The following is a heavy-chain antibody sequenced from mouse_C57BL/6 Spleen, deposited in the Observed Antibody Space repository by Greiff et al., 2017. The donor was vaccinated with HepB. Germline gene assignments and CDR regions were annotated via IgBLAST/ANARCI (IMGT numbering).Heavy chain of an antibody. CDR1: GYTFTSYW. CDR3: ATVGYAIDY. J-gene: IGHJ4*01. Sequence: QVQLQQPGAELVMPGASVKLSCKASGYTFTSYWMHWVKQRPGQGLEWIGEIDPSDSYTNYNQKFKGKSTLTVDKSSSTAYMQLSSLTSEDSAVYYCATVGYAIDYWGQGTSVTVSS. CDR2: IDPSDSYT. V-gene: IGHV1-69*01.